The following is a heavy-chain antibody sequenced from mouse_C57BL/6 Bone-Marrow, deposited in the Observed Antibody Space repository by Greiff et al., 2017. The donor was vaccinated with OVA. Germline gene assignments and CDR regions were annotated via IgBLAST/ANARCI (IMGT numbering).Heavy chain of an antibody. D-gene: IGHD2-4*01. J-gene: IGHJ4*01. V-gene: IGHV5-12*01. Sequence: EVMLVESGGGLVQPGGSLKLSCAASGFTFSDYYMYWVRQTPEKRLEWVAYISNGGGSTYYPDTVKGRFTISRDNAKNTLYLQMSRLKSEDTAMYYCARHDYYDYFYAMDYWGQGTSLTVSS. CDR2: ISNGGGST. CDR1: GFTFSDYY. CDR3: ARHDYYDYFYAMDY.